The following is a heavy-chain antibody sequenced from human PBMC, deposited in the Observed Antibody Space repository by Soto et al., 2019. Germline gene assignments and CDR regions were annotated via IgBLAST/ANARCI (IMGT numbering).Heavy chain of an antibody. V-gene: IGHV5-51*01. CDR2: IYPGDSDT. J-gene: IGHJ3*02. D-gene: IGHD3-22*01. Sequence: GESLKISCKGSGYSFTSYWIGWVRQMPGKGLDWMGIIYPGDSDTRYSPSFQGQVTISADKSISTAYLQWSSLKASDTAMYYCARRLVDYYDSSGAHDAFDIWGQATMVNVSS. CDR3: ARRLVDYYDSSGAHDAFDI. CDR1: GYSFTSYW.